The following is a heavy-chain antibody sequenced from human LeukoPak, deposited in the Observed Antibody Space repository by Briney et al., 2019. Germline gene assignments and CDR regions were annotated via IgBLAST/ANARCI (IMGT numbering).Heavy chain of an antibody. J-gene: IGHJ2*01. CDR2: IYYSGST. CDR1: GGSISSYY. Sequence: SETLSLTCTVSGGSISSYYWSWIRQPPGKGLEWIGDIYYSGSTNYNPSLKSRVTISVDTSKNQFSLKLSSVTAADTAVYYCARATGRDGYKKNYWYFDLWGRGTLVTVSS. CDR3: ARATGRDGYKKNYWYFDL. V-gene: IGHV4-59*01. D-gene: IGHD5-24*01.